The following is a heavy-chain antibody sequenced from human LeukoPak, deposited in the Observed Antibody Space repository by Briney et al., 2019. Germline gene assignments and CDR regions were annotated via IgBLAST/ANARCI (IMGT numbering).Heavy chain of an antibody. CDR1: GYTFTSYD. CDR2: MNPNSGNT. Sequence: ASVKVSCKASGYTFTSYDINWVRQATGQGLEWMGWMNPNSGNTGYAQKFQGRVTMTRNTSISTAYMELSSLRSEDTAVYYCARGLRPTPQRYCSSTSCSSWFDPWGREPWSPSPQ. CDR3: ARGLRPTPQRYCSSTSCSSWFDP. J-gene: IGHJ5*02. D-gene: IGHD2-2*01. V-gene: IGHV1-8*01.